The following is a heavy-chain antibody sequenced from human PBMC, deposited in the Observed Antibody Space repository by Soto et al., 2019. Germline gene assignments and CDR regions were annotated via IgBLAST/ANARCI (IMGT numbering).Heavy chain of an antibody. CDR2: ISAYNGDT. V-gene: IGHV1-18*01. D-gene: IGHD3-16*02. Sequence: QVQLVQSGAEVKKPGASVKVSCKASGYSFTSYGITWVRQAPGQGLEWMGWISAYNGDTNYAQKFQGRITMTTDASTRTAYMDLRSLGFDDTVLYYCARDRDYVWGSYRHTSDYWGQGTLLTVSS. CDR3: ARDRDYVWGSYRHTSDY. J-gene: IGHJ4*02. CDR1: GYSFTSYG.